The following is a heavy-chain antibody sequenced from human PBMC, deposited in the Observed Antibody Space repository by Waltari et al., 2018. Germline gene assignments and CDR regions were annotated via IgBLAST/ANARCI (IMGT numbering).Heavy chain of an antibody. D-gene: IGHD3-16*01. Sequence: EVRLVESGGDLTRPGASLRLAWSASCVNVCRASTSPVRQAPGKGLEWLSITYSGALNSGGTTFYADSVRGRFTTSRDNDRNILYLQMKSLRVDDTAIYYCARVLEGADEYFDLWGRGTLVTVSS. CDR1: CVNVCRAS. V-gene: IGHV3-53*01. J-gene: IGHJ2*01. CDR3: ARVLEGADEYFDL. CDR2: TYSGALNSGGTT.